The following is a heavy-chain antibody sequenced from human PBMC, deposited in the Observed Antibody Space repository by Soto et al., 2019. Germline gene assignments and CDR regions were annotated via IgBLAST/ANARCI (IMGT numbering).Heavy chain of an antibody. CDR2: ISYDGSNK. CDR1: GFTFSSYG. D-gene: IGHD2-15*01. J-gene: IGHJ4*02. CDR3: AKEVDVVVVATTPTLDY. Sequence: GGSLRLSCAASGFTFSSYGMHWVRQAPGKGLERVAVISYDGSNKYYADSVKGRFTISRDNSKNTLYLQMNSLRAEDTAVYYCAKEVDVVVVATTPTLDYWGQGSLVTVSS. V-gene: IGHV3-30*18.